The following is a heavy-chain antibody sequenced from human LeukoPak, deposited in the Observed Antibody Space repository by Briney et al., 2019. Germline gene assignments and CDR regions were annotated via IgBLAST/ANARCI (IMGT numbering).Heavy chain of an antibody. Sequence: PSETLSLTCAVYGGSFSGYYWSWIRQPPGKGLEWIGDINHSGSTNYNPSLKSRVTISVDTSKNQFSLKLSSVTAADTAVYYCARSDWMRWFDPWGLGTLVTVSS. CDR1: GGSFSGYY. D-gene: IGHD1-1*01. V-gene: IGHV4-34*01. CDR2: INHSGST. CDR3: ARSDWMRWFDP. J-gene: IGHJ5*02.